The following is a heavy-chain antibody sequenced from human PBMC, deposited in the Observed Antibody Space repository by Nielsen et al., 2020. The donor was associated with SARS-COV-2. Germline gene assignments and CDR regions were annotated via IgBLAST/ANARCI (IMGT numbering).Heavy chain of an antibody. CDR1: GFTFSSYD. V-gene: IGHV3-13*01. CDR3: ARGVSSGGFDL. Sequence: GGSLRLSCAASGFTFSSYDMHWVRQATGKGLEWVSAIGTAGDTYYPGSVKGRFTISRENAKNSLHLQMNSLRAGDTAVYYCARGVSSGGFDLWGRGTLVTVSS. CDR2: IGTAGDT. D-gene: IGHD6-19*01. J-gene: IGHJ2*01.